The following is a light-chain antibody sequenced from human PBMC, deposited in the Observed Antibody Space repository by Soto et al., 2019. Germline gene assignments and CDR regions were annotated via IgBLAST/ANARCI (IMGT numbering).Light chain of an antibody. V-gene: IGKV1-39*01. CDR2: AAS. J-gene: IGKJ3*01. Sequence: DIQTTQSPSSLSASVGDRVTITCLTSQTINRYLNWYQQKPGKAPKLLIYAASSLQSGVPSRFSGSGSGTDFTLTITSLQPEDFATYYCQQSYSTPFTFGPGTKVDIK. CDR1: QTINRY. CDR3: QQSYSTPFT.